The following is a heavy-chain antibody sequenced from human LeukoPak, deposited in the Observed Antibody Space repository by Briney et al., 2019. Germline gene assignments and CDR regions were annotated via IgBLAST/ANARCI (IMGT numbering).Heavy chain of an antibody. V-gene: IGHV4-34*01. Sequence: SETLSLTCAVYGGSFSGYYWSWIRQPPGKGLEWIGEINHSGSTNYNPSLKSRVTISVDTSKNQFSLKLSSVTAADTAVYYCARGGGGLWFGERERLEYWGQGTLVTVSS. CDR2: INHSGST. CDR1: GGSFSGYY. CDR3: ARGGGGLWFGERERLEY. J-gene: IGHJ4*02. D-gene: IGHD3-10*01.